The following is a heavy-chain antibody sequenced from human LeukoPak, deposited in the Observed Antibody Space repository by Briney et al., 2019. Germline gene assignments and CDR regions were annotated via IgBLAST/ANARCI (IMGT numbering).Heavy chain of an antibody. J-gene: IGHJ4*02. CDR1: GGTFSSYA. CDR2: MNPNSGNT. V-gene: IGHV1-8*02. CDR3: ARAIEQWLPVDY. Sequence: GASVKVSCKASGGTFSSYAINWVRQATGQGLEWMGWMNPNSGNTGYAQKFQGRVTMTRNTSISTAYMELSSLRSEDTAVYYCARAIEQWLPVDYWGQGTLVTVSS. D-gene: IGHD6-19*01.